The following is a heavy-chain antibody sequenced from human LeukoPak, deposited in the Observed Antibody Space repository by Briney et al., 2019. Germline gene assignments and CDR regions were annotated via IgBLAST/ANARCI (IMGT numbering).Heavy chain of an antibody. Sequence: ASVKVSCKASGYTLTSHGLSWARQAPGQGLEWMGWISIYSGNTNYAQKFQDRISMTTDTSTSTAYMELRSLKSDDTAVYYCARDPGGTWGFDYWGQGALVTVSS. V-gene: IGHV1-18*01. CDR3: ARDPGGTWGFDY. D-gene: IGHD7-27*01. J-gene: IGHJ4*02. CDR1: GYTLTSHG. CDR2: ISIYSGNT.